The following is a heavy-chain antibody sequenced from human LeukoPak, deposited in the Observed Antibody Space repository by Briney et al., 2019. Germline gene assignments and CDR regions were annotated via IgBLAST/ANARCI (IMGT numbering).Heavy chain of an antibody. CDR1: GGSISSSSYY. Sequence: SETLSLTCTVSGGSISSSSYYWGWIRQPPGKGLEWIGTIYYSGSTNYNPSLKSRVTISVDTSKNQFSLKLSSVTAADTAVYYCARLESITMVRGVHDAFDIWGQGTMVTVSS. J-gene: IGHJ3*02. D-gene: IGHD3-10*01. V-gene: IGHV4-39*07. CDR3: ARLESITMVRGVHDAFDI. CDR2: IYYSGST.